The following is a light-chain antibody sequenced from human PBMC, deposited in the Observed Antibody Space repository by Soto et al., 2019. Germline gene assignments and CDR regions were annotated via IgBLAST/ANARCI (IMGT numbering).Light chain of an antibody. CDR2: GAS. V-gene: IGKV3-15*01. Sequence: EIVMTQSPATLSVSPGERATLSCRASQSVSSNLAWYQQKPGQAPRLLSYGASTRATGIPARFSGSGSGTEFTVTIRSLQSEDFAVYYCQQYNNWPYTFGQGTQLEIK. CDR3: QQYNNWPYT. CDR1: QSVSSN. J-gene: IGKJ2*01.